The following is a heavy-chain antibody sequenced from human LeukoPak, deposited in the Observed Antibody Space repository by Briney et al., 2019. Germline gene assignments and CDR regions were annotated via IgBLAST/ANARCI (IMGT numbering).Heavy chain of an antibody. V-gene: IGHV3-23*01. J-gene: IGHJ4*02. D-gene: IGHD6-6*01. Sequence: GGSLRLSCAVSGFTFSSHAMSWVRQAPGKGLEWVSAISGSGGSTYYADSVKGRFTISRDNSKNTLYLQMNSLRAEDTAVYYCAKRFEFAAARAGQNLYYFDYWGQGTLVTVSS. CDR3: AKRFEFAAARAGQNLYYFDY. CDR2: ISGSGGST. CDR1: GFTFSSHA.